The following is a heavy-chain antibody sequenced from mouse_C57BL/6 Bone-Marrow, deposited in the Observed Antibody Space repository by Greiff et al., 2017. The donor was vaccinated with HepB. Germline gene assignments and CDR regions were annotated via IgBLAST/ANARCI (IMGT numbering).Heavy chain of an antibody. CDR1: GYTFTSYN. D-gene: IGHD2-1*01. V-gene: IGHV1-12*01. Sequence: LQQSGAELVRPGASVKMSCKASGYTFTSYNMHWVKQTPRQGLEWIGAIYPGNGDTSYNQKFKGKATLTVDKSSSTAYMQLSSLTSEDSAVYFCARGIYYGNYVPFAYWGQGTLVTVSA. CDR2: IYPGNGDT. CDR3: ARGIYYGNYVPFAY. J-gene: IGHJ3*01.